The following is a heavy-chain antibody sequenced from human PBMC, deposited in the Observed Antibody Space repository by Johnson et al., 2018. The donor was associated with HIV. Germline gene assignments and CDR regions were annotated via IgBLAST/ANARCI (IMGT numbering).Heavy chain of an antibody. CDR2: IYSGGST. Sequence: VQLVESGGGLIQPGGSLRLSCAASGFTVSSNYMSWVRQAPGKGLEWVSVIYSGGSTYYADSVKGRFIISRDNSENTLYLQMNSLRAEDTAVYYCARAPSDYSNDVNDAFDIWGQGTMVTVSS. D-gene: IGHD4-11*01. CDR3: ARAPSDYSNDVNDAFDI. V-gene: IGHV3-53*01. J-gene: IGHJ3*02. CDR1: GFTVSSNY.